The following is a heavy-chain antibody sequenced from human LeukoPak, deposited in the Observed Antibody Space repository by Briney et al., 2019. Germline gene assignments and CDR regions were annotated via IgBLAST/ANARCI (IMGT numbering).Heavy chain of an antibody. V-gene: IGHV1-18*01. CDR3: ARYDGDRPLNKYYMDV. CDR2: ISAYNGNT. D-gene: IGHD4-17*01. J-gene: IGHJ6*03. Sequence: ALVKVSCTASGYTFTSYGISWVRQAPGQGLEWMGWISAYNGNTNYAQKLQGRVTMTTDTSTSTAYMELRSLRSDDTAVYYCARYDGDRPLNKYYMDVWGKGTTVTISS. CDR1: GYTFTSYG.